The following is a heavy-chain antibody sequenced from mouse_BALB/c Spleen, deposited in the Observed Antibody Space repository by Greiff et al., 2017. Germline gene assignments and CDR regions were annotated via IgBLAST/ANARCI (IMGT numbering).Heavy chain of an antibody. CDR1: GFTFSSYA. J-gene: IGHJ4*01. Sequence: EVMLVESGGGLVKPGGSLKLSCAASGFTFSSYAMSWVRQSPEKRLEWVAEISSGGSYTYYPDTVTGRFTISRDNAKNTLYLEMSSLRSEDTAMYYCAPYDYPYGDYWGQGTSVTVSS. CDR3: APYDYPYGDY. CDR2: ISSGGSYT. D-gene: IGHD2-4*01. V-gene: IGHV5-9-4*01.